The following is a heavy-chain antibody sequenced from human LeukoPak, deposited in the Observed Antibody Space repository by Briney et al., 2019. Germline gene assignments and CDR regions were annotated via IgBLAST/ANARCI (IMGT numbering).Heavy chain of an antibody. CDR1: GGSISSGSYY. J-gene: IGHJ4*02. CDR3: AREAYYYDSSGYYDLDY. Sequence: SQTLSLTCTVSGGSISSGSYYWSWIRPPAGKGLEWIGRIYTSGSTNYNPSLKSRVTISVNTSKNQFSLKLSSVTAADTAVYYCAREAYYYDSSGYYDLDYWGQGTLVTVSS. D-gene: IGHD3-22*01. CDR2: IYTSGST. V-gene: IGHV4-61*02.